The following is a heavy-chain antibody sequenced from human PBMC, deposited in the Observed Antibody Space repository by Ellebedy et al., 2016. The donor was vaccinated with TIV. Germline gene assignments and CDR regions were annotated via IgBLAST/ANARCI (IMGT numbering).Heavy chain of an antibody. CDR3: ARARGYNGPYYFDF. D-gene: IGHD5-12*01. Sequence: SVKVSCKAPGGPFSSNAISWVRQAPGQGLEWMGGIVAIFRTVNYAQKFQGRITITADEFGSTVYMELSSLRSEDTAVYYCARARGYNGPYYFDFWGQGTLVTVSS. CDR2: IVAIFRTV. CDR1: GGPFSSNA. J-gene: IGHJ4*02. V-gene: IGHV1-69*13.